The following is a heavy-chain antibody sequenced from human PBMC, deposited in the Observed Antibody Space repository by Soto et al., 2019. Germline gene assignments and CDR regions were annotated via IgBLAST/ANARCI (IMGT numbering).Heavy chain of an antibody. CDR1: GDSIISSDFY. V-gene: IGHV4-39*01. J-gene: IGHJ5*02. CDR2: IFYLGSS. D-gene: IGHD3-3*02. CDR3: ARHSLALRKNNWFDP. Sequence: SETLSLTCTVSGDSIISSDFYWGWVRQPPGKGLEWIGSIFYLGSSYYNPSLKSRVTMSVDTSKNQFSLRLRSVAAADTALYFCARHSLALRKNNWFDPWGQGIMVTVSS.